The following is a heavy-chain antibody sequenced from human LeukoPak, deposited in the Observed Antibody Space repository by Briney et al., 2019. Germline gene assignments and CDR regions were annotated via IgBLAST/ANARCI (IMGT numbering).Heavy chain of an antibody. CDR3: ARDSGLGSGSYRGYYFDY. Sequence: SETLSLTCTVSGGSISSSTYYWGWIRQPPGKGLEWIGSIYYSGSTYYNPSLKSRVTISVDTSKNQFSLKLSSVTAADTAVYYCARDSGLGSGSYRGYYFDYWGQGTLVTVSS. D-gene: IGHD1-26*01. J-gene: IGHJ4*02. CDR1: GGSISSSTYY. V-gene: IGHV4-39*07. CDR2: IYYSGST.